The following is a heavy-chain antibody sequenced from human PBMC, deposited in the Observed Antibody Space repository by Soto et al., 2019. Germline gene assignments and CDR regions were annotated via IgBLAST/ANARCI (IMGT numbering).Heavy chain of an antibody. CDR2: INHSGST. Sequence: SETLSLTCAVYGGSLSGYYWSWIRQPPGKGLEWIGEINHSGSTNYNPSLKSRVTISVDTSKNQFSLKLSSVTAADTAVYYCARAEFGECIDYWGQGTLVTVSS. CDR3: ARAEFGECIDY. V-gene: IGHV4-34*01. D-gene: IGHD3-10*01. J-gene: IGHJ4*02. CDR1: GGSLSGYY.